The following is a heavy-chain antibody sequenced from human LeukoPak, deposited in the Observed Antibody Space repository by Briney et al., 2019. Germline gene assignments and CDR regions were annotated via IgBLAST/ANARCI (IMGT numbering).Heavy chain of an antibody. D-gene: IGHD3-22*01. CDR2: ITSGSSYR. CDR1: GFTFSSYN. V-gene: IGHV3-21*01. CDR3: ARENYYDSSVNY. Sequence: PGGSLRLSCAASGFTFSSYNMNWVRQAPGKGLEWDSSITSGSSYRFYADSVKGRFTISRDNAKNSLYLQMNSLRAEDTAVYYCARENYYDSSVNYWGQGTLVTVSS. J-gene: IGHJ4*02.